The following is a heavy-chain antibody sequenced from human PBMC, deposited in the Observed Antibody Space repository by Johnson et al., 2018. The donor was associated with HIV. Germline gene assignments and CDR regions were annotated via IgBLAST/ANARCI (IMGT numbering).Heavy chain of an antibody. J-gene: IGHJ3*02. CDR2: ITWDGDST. D-gene: IGHD6-13*01. Sequence: VQLVESGGGLVKPGGSLRLSCAASGFTFDDYGMSWVRQAPGKGLEWVSLITWDGDSTYYADSVKGRFTISRDNAKNSLYLQMNSLRAEDTALYYCAKNPGIAGGAFDIWGQGTMVTVSS. CDR1: GFTFDDYG. V-gene: IGHV3-20*04. CDR3: AKNPGIAGGAFDI.